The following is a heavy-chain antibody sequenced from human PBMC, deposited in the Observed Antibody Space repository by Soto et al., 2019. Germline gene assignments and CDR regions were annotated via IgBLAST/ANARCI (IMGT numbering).Heavy chain of an antibody. CDR3: ARVWVADGAAFDL. CDR2: IHAHTANK. V-gene: IGHV1-18*01. J-gene: IGHJ3*01. CDR1: GYTFASYG. D-gene: IGHD2-8*01. Sequence: QGPLVQSGAEVKKPGASVMVSGTASGYTFASYGITWGRQAPGQGLEWLGWIHAHTANKQSAQPFQGRSTMTTDTPMNTAYMQLRSLRSDDTAIYYCARVWVADGAAFDLWAQVTVVNVS.